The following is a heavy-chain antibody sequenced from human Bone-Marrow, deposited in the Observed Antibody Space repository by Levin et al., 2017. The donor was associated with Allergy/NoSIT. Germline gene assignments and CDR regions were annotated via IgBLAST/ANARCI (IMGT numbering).Heavy chain of an antibody. CDR1: GFTFSDYY. D-gene: IGHD5-18*01. CDR3: ASGYSYGLFDY. V-gene: IGHV3-11*01. J-gene: IGHJ4*02. CDR2: ISSSGSTI. Sequence: GESLKISCAASGFTFSDYYMSWIRQAPGKGLEWVSYISSSGSTIYYADSVKGRFTISRDNAKNSLYLQMNSLRAEDTAVYYCASGYSYGLFDYWGQGTLVTVSS.